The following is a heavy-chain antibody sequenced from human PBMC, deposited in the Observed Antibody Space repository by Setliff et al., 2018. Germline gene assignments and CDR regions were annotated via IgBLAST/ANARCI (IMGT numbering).Heavy chain of an antibody. Sequence: PSETLSLTCTVSGGSISSSSYYWGWIRQPPGKGLEWIGSIYYSGSTYYNPSLKSRVTISVDTSKNQFSLKLSSVTAADTAVYYCARQEDYYGSGRSDVDWFDPWGQGTLVTVSS. CDR2: IYYSGST. V-gene: IGHV4-39*01. CDR3: ARQEDYYGSGRSDVDWFDP. CDR1: GGSISSSSYY. J-gene: IGHJ5*02. D-gene: IGHD3-10*01.